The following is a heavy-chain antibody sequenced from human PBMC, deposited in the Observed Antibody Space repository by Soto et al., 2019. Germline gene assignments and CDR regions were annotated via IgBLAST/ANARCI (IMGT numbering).Heavy chain of an antibody. CDR2: INHSGST. Sequence: SETLSLTCAVYGGSFSGYYWSWIRQPPGKGLEWIGEINHSGSTNYNPSLKSRVTISVDTSKNQFSLKLSSVTAADTAVYYCARWGFVVVPAAMEHYYGMDVWGQGTTVTVSS. J-gene: IGHJ6*02. V-gene: IGHV4-34*01. D-gene: IGHD2-2*01. CDR3: ARWGFVVVPAAMEHYYGMDV. CDR1: GGSFSGYY.